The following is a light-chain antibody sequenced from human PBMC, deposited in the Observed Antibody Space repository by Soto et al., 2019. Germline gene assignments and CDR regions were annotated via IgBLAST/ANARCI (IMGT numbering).Light chain of an antibody. CDR3: QQYVGWT. J-gene: IGKJ1*01. Sequence: EIVLTQSPGTLSLSPGERATLSCRASHSVGSSHLAWYQQKPGQAPRLPIYGASSRATGVPDRFSGSGSGTDFTRTISRLEPEDSAVYYCQQYVGWTFGQGTKVEIK. CDR2: GAS. V-gene: IGKV3-20*01. CDR1: HSVGSSH.